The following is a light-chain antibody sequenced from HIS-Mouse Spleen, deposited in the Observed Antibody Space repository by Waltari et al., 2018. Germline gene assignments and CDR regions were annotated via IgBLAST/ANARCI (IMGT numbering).Light chain of an antibody. CDR2: EVS. CDR1: SSHVGGYHH. Sequence: QSALTQPPSASGSPGQSVTISCTGTSSHVGGYHHVPWYQQHPGKAPKLMIYEVSKRPSGVPDRFSGSKSGNPASLTVSGLQAEDEADYYCSSYAGSNNYVFGTGTKVTVL. CDR3: SSYAGSNNYV. J-gene: IGLJ1*01. V-gene: IGLV2-8*01.